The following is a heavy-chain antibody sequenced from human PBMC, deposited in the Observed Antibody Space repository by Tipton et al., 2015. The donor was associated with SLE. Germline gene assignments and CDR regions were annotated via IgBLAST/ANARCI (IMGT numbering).Heavy chain of an antibody. D-gene: IGHD3-16*01. CDR2: NYYSGST. J-gene: IGHJ4*02. V-gene: IGHV4-59*04. Sequence: TLSLTCTVSGGSISSYYWSWIRQPPGKGLEWIGYNYYSGSTYYNPSLKSRVTISVDTSKNQFSLKLSSVTAADTAVYYCRLITITSLFDYWGQGTLVTVSS. CDR1: GGSISSYY. CDR3: RLITITSLFDY.